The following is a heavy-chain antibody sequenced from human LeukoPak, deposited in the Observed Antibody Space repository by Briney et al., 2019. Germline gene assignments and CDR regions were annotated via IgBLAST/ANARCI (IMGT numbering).Heavy chain of an antibody. Sequence: GGSLRLSCAASGFTVSSNYMSWVRQAPGKGLEWVSVIYSGGSTYYADSVKGRFTISRDNSKNTLYLQMNSLRAEDTAVYYCARHSKGGDYFDYWGQGTLVTVSS. CDR3: ARHSKGGDYFDY. V-gene: IGHV3-66*04. D-gene: IGHD2/OR15-2a*01. CDR2: IYSGGST. J-gene: IGHJ4*02. CDR1: GFTVSSNY.